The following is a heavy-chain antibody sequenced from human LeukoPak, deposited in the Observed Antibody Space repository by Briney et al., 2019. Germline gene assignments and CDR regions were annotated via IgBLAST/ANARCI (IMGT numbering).Heavy chain of an antibody. Sequence: SETLSLTCTVSGGSISSSSYYWGWIRQPPGKGLEWIGSICYSGSTYYSPSLKSRATISVDTSKNQFSLKLRSVTAADTAVYHCARHWAYCSGGTCYSFDDWGQGTLVTVSS. J-gene: IGHJ4*02. CDR2: ICYSGST. CDR3: ARHWAYCSGGTCYSFDD. V-gene: IGHV4-39*01. CDR1: GGSISSSSYY. D-gene: IGHD2-15*01.